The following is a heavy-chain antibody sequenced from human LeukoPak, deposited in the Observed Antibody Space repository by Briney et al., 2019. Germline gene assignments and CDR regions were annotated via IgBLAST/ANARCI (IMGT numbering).Heavy chain of an antibody. CDR2: VYSSGVG. CDR1: GGSITGYY. CDR3: AREEFLHEIDSSGYFVY. J-gene: IGHJ4*02. V-gene: IGHV4-4*07. D-gene: IGHD3-22*01. Sequence: SETLSLTCTVSGGSITGYYWNWIRQPAGQGLEWLGRVYSSGVGNYNPSLTSRVTMSVDTSKNQFSLKLTSLTAADPAVYYCAREEFLHEIDSSGYFVYWGQGTLVTVSS.